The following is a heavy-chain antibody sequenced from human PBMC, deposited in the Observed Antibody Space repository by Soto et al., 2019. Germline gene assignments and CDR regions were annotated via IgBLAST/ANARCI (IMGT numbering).Heavy chain of an antibody. CDR2: IIPIFSTP. CDR1: GGTLGTSA. J-gene: IGHJ6*02. D-gene: IGHD2-15*01. V-gene: IGHV1-69*12. CDR3: GLDKDLQKLGGHYYYGIDV. Sequence: QVQLVQSGAEVKKPGSSVTVSCKDSGGTLGTSAITWLRQAPGTGLECMGGIIPIFSTPDYAQKFQGRITITADDSTTTAYLDLTSLKSEATAVYGCGLDKDLQKLGGHYYYGIDVWGQGTTVTVSS.